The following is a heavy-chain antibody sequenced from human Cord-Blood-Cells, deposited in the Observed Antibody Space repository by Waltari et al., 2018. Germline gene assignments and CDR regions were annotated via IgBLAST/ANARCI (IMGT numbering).Heavy chain of an antibody. CDR1: GYTFTGYY. V-gene: IGHV1-2*04. J-gene: IGHJ1*01. CDR2: INPNSGGT. CDR3: ARGPIAAAGTEYFQH. D-gene: IGHD6-13*01. Sequence: QVQLVQSGAEVKKPGASVKVSCKASGYTFTGYYMHWVRQASGQGLEWMGWINPNSGGTNYAQKFQGWVTMTRDTSISTAYMELSRLRSDDTAVYYCARGPIAAAGTEYFQHWGQGTLVTVSS.